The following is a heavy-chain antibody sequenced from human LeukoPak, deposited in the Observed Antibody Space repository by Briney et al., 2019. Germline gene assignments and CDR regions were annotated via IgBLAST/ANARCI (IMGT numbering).Heavy chain of an antibody. Sequence: SGGSLRLSCAASGFTFSSYAMSWVRQAPGKGLEWVSAISGSGGSTYYADSVKGRFTISRDNSKNTLYLQMNSLRAEDTAVYYCAAPGIAAAGYYYYGMDVWGQGTTVTVSS. D-gene: IGHD6-13*01. J-gene: IGHJ6*02. CDR1: GFTFSSYA. V-gene: IGHV3-23*01. CDR2: ISGSGGST. CDR3: AAPGIAAAGYYYYGMDV.